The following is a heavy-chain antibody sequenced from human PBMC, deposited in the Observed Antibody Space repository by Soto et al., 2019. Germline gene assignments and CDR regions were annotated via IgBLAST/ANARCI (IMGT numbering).Heavy chain of an antibody. V-gene: IGHV4-28*03. Sequence: PSETLSLTCAVSGYSVSSSKWWGWIRQPPGKGLEWIGYIYYSGSTYYNPSLKSRVTMSVDTSKNQFSLKLSSVTAADTAVYYRAREYYDILTGYYYGMDVRGQGTTVTVSS. D-gene: IGHD3-9*01. J-gene: IGHJ6*02. CDR2: IYYSGST. CDR3: AREYYDILTGYYYGMDV. CDR1: GYSVSSSKW.